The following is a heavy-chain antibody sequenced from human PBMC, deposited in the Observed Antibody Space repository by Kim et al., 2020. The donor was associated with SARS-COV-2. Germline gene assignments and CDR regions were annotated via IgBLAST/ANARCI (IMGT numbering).Heavy chain of an antibody. CDR3: AKGRGSSTTSCYNY. J-gene: IGHJ4*02. CDR2: ISGSGDNT. V-gene: IGHV3-23*01. CDR1: GFAFSNYA. Sequence: GGSLRLSCAASGFAFSNYAMTWVRQAPGRGLEWVSSISGSGDNTLYADSVKGRFTISRDNSNNTLYLQTNSLRADDTAVYYCAKGRGSSTTSCYNYCGPGILVTVSS. D-gene: IGHD2-2*02.